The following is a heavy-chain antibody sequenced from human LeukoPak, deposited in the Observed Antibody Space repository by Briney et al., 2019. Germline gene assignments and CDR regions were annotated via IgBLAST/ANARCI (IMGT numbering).Heavy chain of an antibody. D-gene: IGHD6-13*01. Sequence: GGSLRLPCAASGFTFSSYAMHWVRQAPGKGLEWVAVISYDGSNKYYADSVKGRFTISRDNSKNTLYLQMNGLRAEDTAVYYCAKDRGYSSSWYLGGLDYWGQGTLVTVSS. V-gene: IGHV3-30*04. J-gene: IGHJ4*02. CDR3: AKDRGYSSSWYLGGLDY. CDR2: ISYDGSNK. CDR1: GFTFSSYA.